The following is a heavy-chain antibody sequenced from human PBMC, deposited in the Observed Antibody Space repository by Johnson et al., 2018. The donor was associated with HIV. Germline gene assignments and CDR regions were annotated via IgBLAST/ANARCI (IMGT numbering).Heavy chain of an antibody. V-gene: IGHV3-66*01. CDR1: GFSLSVYA. Sequence: VQLVESGGGLVQPGGSLRLSCAAYGFSLSVYAMTWVRQAPGKGLEWVSVIYSGGSTYYADSVKGRFTISRDNSKNTLYLQMNSLRAEDTAVYYCARESDILTGYPNAFDIWGQGTMVTVSS. D-gene: IGHD3-9*01. J-gene: IGHJ3*02. CDR2: IYSGGST. CDR3: ARESDILTGYPNAFDI.